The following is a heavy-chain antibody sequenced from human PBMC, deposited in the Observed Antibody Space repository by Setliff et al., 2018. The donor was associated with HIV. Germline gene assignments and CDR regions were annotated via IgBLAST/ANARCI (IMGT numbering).Heavy chain of an antibody. V-gene: IGHV3-7*01. CDR2: IKPDGSEK. CDR3: ARVRHRGYYYGSGSFDY. D-gene: IGHD3-10*01. J-gene: IGHJ4*02. CDR1: GFTFSTYW. Sequence: GGSLRLSCAASGFTFSTYWMNWVRQAPGKGLEWVAKIKPDGSEKYYVDSVKGRFTISRDNAKNSLYLQMNSLRAEDTAVYYCARVRHRGYYYGSGSFDYWGLGTLVTVSS.